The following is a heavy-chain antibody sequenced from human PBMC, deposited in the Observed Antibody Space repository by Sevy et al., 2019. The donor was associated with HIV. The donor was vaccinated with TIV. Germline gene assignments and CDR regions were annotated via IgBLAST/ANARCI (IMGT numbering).Heavy chain of an antibody. V-gene: IGHV3-33*01. CDR3: ARGYGDYRIDAFDI. Sequence: GGSRRLSCAASGFTFSSYGMHWVRQAPGKGLEWVAVIWYDGSNKYYADSVKGRFTISRDNSKNTLYLQMNSLRAEDTAVYYCARGYGDYRIDAFDIWGQGTMVTVSS. CDR1: GFTFSSYG. D-gene: IGHD4-17*01. CDR2: IWYDGSNK. J-gene: IGHJ3*02.